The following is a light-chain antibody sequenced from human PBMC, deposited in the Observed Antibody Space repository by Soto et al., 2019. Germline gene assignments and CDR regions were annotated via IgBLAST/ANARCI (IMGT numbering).Light chain of an antibody. Sequence: EIVMTQSPAILSVSAGERVTLSCRASQLIANNLAWYQQKSGQAPRLLLYDASTRATGIPARFSGNGSGTDFTLTISSLQSDDFAVYSCQQYCDVPQTFGLGTKLDIK. J-gene: IGKJ2*01. V-gene: IGKV3-15*01. CDR2: DAS. CDR1: QLIANN. CDR3: QQYCDVPQT.